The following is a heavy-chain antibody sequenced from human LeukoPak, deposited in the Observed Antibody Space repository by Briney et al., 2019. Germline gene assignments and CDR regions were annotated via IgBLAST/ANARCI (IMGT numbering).Heavy chain of an antibody. CDR2: ISGSGGGT. CDR3: VKDLGRYRNNCFDY. D-gene: IGHD1-26*01. V-gene: IGHV3-23*01. CDR1: GFTFSSYA. Sequence: GGSLRLSCAASGFTFSSYAMSWVRQAPEKGLEWVSTISGSGGGTYYADSVKGRFTISGDDSKNTLYLQMNSLRAEDTAVYYCVKDLGRYRNNCFDYWGQGTLVTVSS. J-gene: IGHJ4*02.